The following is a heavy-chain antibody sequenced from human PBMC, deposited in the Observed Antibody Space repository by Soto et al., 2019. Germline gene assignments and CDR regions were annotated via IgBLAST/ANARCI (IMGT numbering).Heavy chain of an antibody. V-gene: IGHV1-69*13. CDR3: ASGLRNAGDYYYYYGMDV. J-gene: IGHJ6*02. CDR2: IIPIFGTA. CDR1: GGTFSSYA. D-gene: IGHD4-17*01. Sequence: EASVKVSCKASGGTFSSYAISWVRQAPGQGLEWMGGIIPIFGTANYAQKFQGRVTIAADESTSTAYMELSSLRSEDTAVYYCASGLRNAGDYYYYYGMDVWGQGTTVTVSS.